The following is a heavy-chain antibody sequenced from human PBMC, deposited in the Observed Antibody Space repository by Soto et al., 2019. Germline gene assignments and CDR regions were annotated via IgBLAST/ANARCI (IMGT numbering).Heavy chain of an antibody. V-gene: IGHV3-53*05. CDR2: IYTGGGA. CDR1: GFAVSSNY. Sequence: GGSLRLSCAASGFAVSSNYIIWVRQAPGKGLEWVSVIYTGGGASYADFAKGRLTISRDISKNTVYLQMNSLGVEDTAIYYCASAGVASSVYFQYWGQGALVTVSS. J-gene: IGHJ1*01. D-gene: IGHD6-6*01. CDR3: ASAGVASSVYFQY.